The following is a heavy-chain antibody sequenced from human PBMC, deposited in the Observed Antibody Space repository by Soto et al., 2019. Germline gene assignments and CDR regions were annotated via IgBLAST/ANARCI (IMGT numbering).Heavy chain of an antibody. CDR1: GFTFSSYA. CDR3: ARTLSIAAAWGFDY. CDR2: ISYDGSNK. Sequence: GGSLRLSCAASGFTFSSYAMHWVRQAPGKGLEWVAVISYDGSNKYYADSVKGRFTISRDNSKNTLYLQMNSLRAEDTAVYYCARTLSIAAAWGFDYWGQGTLVTVSS. V-gene: IGHV3-30-3*01. D-gene: IGHD6-13*01. J-gene: IGHJ4*02.